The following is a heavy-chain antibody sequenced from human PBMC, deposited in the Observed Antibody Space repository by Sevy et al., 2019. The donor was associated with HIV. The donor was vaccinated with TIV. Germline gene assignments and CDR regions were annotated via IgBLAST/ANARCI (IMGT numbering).Heavy chain of an antibody. CDR3: ARDPVGYDFWSGYYTDY. CDR1: GFTFSSYS. CDR2: SSSSSSYI. J-gene: IGHJ4*02. D-gene: IGHD3-3*01. V-gene: IGHV3-21*01. Sequence: GGSLRLSCAASGFTFSSYSMNWVRQAPGKGLEWVSYSSSSSSYIYYADSVKGRFTISRDNAKNSLYLQMNSLRAEDTAVYYCARDPVGYDFWSGYYTDYWGQGTLVTVSS.